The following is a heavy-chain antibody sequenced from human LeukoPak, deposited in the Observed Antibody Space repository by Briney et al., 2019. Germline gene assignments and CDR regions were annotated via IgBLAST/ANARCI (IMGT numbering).Heavy chain of an antibody. Sequence: GSLRLSCAASGLIFSSYGMRWVRQAPGEGLEWVAYIRHDESKTFYADSVKGRFTISRDNSKNTLYLQMNSLRAEDTALYYCARDREGCSGGSCYWWFDPWGQGTLVTVSS. CDR3: ARDREGCSGGSCYWWFDP. D-gene: IGHD2-15*01. CDR2: IRHDESKT. V-gene: IGHV3-30*02. CDR1: GLIFSSYG. J-gene: IGHJ5*02.